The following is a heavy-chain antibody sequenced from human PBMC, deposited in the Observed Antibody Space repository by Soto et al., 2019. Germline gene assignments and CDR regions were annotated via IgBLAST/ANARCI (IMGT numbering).Heavy chain of an antibody. J-gene: IGHJ4*02. CDR3: ARDSSSYDSSGLDY. Sequence: PSETLSLTCTVSGGSISSYYWSWIRQPPGKGLEWIGYIYYSGSTNYNPSLKSRVTISVDTSKNQFSLKLSSVTAADTAVYYCARDSSSYDSSGLDYWGQGALVTVSS. D-gene: IGHD3-22*01. V-gene: IGHV4-59*01. CDR2: IYYSGST. CDR1: GGSISSYY.